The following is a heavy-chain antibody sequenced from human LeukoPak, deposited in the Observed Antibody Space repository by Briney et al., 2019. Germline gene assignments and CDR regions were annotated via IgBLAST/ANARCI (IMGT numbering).Heavy chain of an antibody. D-gene: IGHD6-13*01. J-gene: IGHJ4*02. CDR3: ARDHSSSWYGSWLY. Sequence: GGSLRLSCAASGFSFSTYWMSWVRQAPGKGLEWVANIKQDGSEKYYVDSVKGRFTISRDNAKNSLYLQMNSLRAEDTAVYYCARDHSSSWYGSWLYWGQGTLVTVSS. CDR2: IKQDGSEK. CDR1: GFSFSTYW. V-gene: IGHV3-7*04.